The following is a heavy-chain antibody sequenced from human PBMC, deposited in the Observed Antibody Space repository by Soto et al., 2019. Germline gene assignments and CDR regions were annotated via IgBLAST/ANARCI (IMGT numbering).Heavy chain of an antibody. D-gene: IGHD6-19*01. V-gene: IGHV3-23*01. CDR1: GFTFTIYA. CDR3: AKGERRIGRYSSGWYAAFDI. CDR2: ISGSGGST. J-gene: IGHJ3*02. Sequence: PGGSLRLSCAASGFTFTIYAMSWVRHAPGKGLEWVSAISGSGGSTYYADSVKGRFTISRDNSKNTLYLQMNSLRAEDTAVYYCAKGERRIGRYSSGWYAAFDIWGQGTMVTVSS.